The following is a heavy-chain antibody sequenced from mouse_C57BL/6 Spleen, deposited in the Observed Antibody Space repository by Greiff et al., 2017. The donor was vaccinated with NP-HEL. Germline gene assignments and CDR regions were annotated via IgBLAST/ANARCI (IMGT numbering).Heavy chain of an antibody. CDR3: ARNYGDY. D-gene: IGHD1-1*01. Sequence: DVQLVESEGGLVQPGSSMKLSCTASGFTFSDYYMAWVRQVPEKGLEWVANINYDGSSTYYLDSLKSRFIISRDNAKNILYLQMSSLKSEDTATYYCARNYGDYWGQGTTLTVSS. CDR2: INYDGSST. CDR1: GFTFSDYY. J-gene: IGHJ2*01. V-gene: IGHV5-16*01.